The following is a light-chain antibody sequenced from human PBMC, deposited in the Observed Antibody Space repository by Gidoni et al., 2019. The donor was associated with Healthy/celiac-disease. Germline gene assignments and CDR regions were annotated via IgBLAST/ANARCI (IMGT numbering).Light chain of an antibody. CDR3: QKYNSAPFT. J-gene: IGKJ3*01. CDR1: QGICNY. V-gene: IGKV1-27*01. Sequence: DIQMTPSPSSLSASVGDRVTITFRASQGICNYLAWYQQKAGKVPKLLIYAASTLQSGVPSRFSGSGSGTDFTLTISSLQPEDVATYYCQKYNSAPFTFGPGPKWISN. CDR2: AAS.